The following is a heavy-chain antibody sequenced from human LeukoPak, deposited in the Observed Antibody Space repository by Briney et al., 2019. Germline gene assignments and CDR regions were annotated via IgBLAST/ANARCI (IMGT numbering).Heavy chain of an antibody. D-gene: IGHD2-2*01. Sequence: ASVKVSCKASGYTFTSYGISWVRQAPGQGLEWMGWISAYNGNTNYAQKLQGRVTMTTDTSTSTAYMGLRSLRSDDTAVYYCARARYCSSTSCWGMDVWGKGTTVTVSS. CDR3: ARARYCSSTSCWGMDV. V-gene: IGHV1-18*01. J-gene: IGHJ6*03. CDR1: GYTFTSYG. CDR2: ISAYNGNT.